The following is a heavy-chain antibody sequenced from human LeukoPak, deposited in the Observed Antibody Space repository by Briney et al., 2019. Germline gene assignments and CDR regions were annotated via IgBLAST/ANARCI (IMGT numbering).Heavy chain of an antibody. CDR1: GFTFDDYA. V-gene: IGHV3-9*03. CDR3: AKDINYDSSGGYFDY. J-gene: IGHJ4*02. CDR2: ISWNSGSI. D-gene: IGHD3-22*01. Sequence: GGSVRLSCAASGFTFDDYAMHWVRQAPGKGLEWVSGISWNSGSIGYADSVKGRFTISRDNAKNSLYLQMNSLRAEDMALYYCAKDINYDSSGGYFDYWGQGTLVTVSS.